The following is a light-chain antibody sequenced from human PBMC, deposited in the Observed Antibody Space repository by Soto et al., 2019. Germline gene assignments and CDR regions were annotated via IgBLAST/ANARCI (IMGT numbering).Light chain of an antibody. CDR1: QSINTF. CDR2: AAS. Sequence: DIQMTQSPSSLSTSVGDRVTITCRASQSINTFLNWYQQKPGKAPKLLIYAASNLQSGVPSRFSGSGSGTDFTLTISSLQPEDFASYYCQQYHGYSLTFGQGTKVEI. CDR3: QQYHGYSLT. V-gene: IGKV1-39*01. J-gene: IGKJ1*01.